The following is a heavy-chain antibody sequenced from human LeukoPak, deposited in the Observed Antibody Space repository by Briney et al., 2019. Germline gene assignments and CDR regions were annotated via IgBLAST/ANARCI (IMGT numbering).Heavy chain of an antibody. CDR2: FVPEDGET. Sequence: GASVKVSCKLSGDTLTELSMHWVRQSPGKGLEWMGGFVPEDGETIYAQKFQGRVTMTEDTSTDTAYMELSSLRSDDPAVYFCATLPRGHLFDSWGQGTLVTVSS. CDR1: GDTLTELS. D-gene: IGHD3-10*01. V-gene: IGHV1-24*01. CDR3: ATLPRGHLFDS. J-gene: IGHJ4*02.